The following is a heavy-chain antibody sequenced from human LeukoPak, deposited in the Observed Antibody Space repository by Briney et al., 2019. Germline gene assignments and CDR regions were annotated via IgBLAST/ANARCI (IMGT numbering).Heavy chain of an antibody. CDR3: TKDPNGNYVGAFDP. D-gene: IGHD4-17*01. J-gene: IGHJ5*02. V-gene: IGHV3-23*01. CDR2: ITGNHGAT. Sequence: GGSLRLSCAASGFTFSSFAMTWVRQAPGKGLEWVASITGNHGATYNIDSVKGRFTISRDNSQNTLYLQMNSLRVEDTAVYYCTKDPNGNYVGAFDPWGQGTLVTVSS. CDR1: GFTFSSFA.